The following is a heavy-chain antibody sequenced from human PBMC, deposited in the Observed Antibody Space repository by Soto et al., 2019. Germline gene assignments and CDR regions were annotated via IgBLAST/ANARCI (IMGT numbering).Heavy chain of an antibody. CDR3: ARQATANYGDYYFDY. CDR2: TYYSGTT. CDR1: GXSVSSSAYY. V-gene: IGHV4-39*01. Sequence: XTLSLPCTVSGXSVSSSAYYWGWIRQPPGKGLEWIWSTYYSGTTYYNPSLKSRVIISVNTSKIQFSLNLSSVTAADTAVYYCARQATANYGDYYFDYWGQGTLVTVSS. D-gene: IGHD4-17*01. J-gene: IGHJ4*02.